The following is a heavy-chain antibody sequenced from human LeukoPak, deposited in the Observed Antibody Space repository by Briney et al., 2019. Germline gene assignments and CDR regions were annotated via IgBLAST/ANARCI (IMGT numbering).Heavy chain of an antibody. CDR2: ISAYNGNT. D-gene: IGHD6-19*01. CDR3: ARDRGVAGEYYYYYGMDV. V-gene: IGHV1-18*01. CDR1: GYTFTSYG. Sequence: ASVKVSCKASGYTFTSYGISWVRQAPGQGLEWMGWISAYNGNTNYAQKLQGRVTMTTDTSTSTAYMELRSLRSDDTAVYYCARDRGVAGEYYYYYGMDVWGQGTTVTVSS. J-gene: IGHJ6*02.